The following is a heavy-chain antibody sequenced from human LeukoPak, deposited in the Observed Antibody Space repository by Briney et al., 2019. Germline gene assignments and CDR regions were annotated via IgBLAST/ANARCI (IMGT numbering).Heavy chain of an antibody. J-gene: IGHJ3*02. CDR2: ISGSGGST. V-gene: IGHV3-23*01. CDR1: GFTFSSYA. Sequence: GGSLRLSCAASGFTFSSYAMSWVRQAPGKGLEWVSAISGSGGSTYYADSVKGRFTISRDNSKNTLYLQMNSLRAEDTAVYYCANFKRVVVARDAFDIWGQGTMVTVSS. CDR3: ANFKRVVVARDAFDI. D-gene: IGHD2-15*01.